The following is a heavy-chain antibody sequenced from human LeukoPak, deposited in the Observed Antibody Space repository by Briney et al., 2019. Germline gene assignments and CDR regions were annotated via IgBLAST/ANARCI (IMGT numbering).Heavy chain of an antibody. J-gene: IGHJ5*01. CDR2: ISSTGGST. V-gene: IGHV3-23*01. CDR1: GFTFSSYA. CDR3: ARDRSYGAFAS. D-gene: IGHD1-26*01. Sequence: PGGSPRLSCAASGFTFSSYAMTWVRQAPGKGLEWVSGISSTGGSTYYADSVKGRFTISRDNSKNTLYLQMSSLRAEDTALYYCARDRSYGAFASWGQGTLVTVSS.